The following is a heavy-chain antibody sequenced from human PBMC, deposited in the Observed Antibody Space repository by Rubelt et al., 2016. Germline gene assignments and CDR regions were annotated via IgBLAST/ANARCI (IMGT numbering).Heavy chain of an antibody. D-gene: IGHD2-2*02. V-gene: IGHV7-4-1*02. Sequence: SYAISWVRQAPGQGLEWMGWINTNTGNPTYAQGFTGRFVFSLDTSVSTAYLQISSLKAEDTAVYYCARVVVVPAAIGYYYYGMDVWGQGTTVTVSS. CDR2: INTNTGNP. CDR1: SYA. CDR3: ARVVVVPAAIGYYYYGMDV. J-gene: IGHJ6*02.